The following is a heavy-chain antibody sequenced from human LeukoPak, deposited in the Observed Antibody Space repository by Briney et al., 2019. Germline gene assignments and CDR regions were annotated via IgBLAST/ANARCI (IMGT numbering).Heavy chain of an antibody. CDR3: AKVGFGCSGGSCYSALFWFDY. J-gene: IGHJ4*02. CDR1: GFGFSNSW. Sequence: GGSLRLPCAASGFGFSNSWMHWVRHAPGKGLVWVSRINSDGSSTNYADSVKGRFTISRDNAKNSLYLQMNSLRAEDTALHYCAKVGFGCSGGSCYSALFWFDYWGQGTLVTVSS. CDR2: INSDGSST. D-gene: IGHD2-15*01. V-gene: IGHV3-74*01.